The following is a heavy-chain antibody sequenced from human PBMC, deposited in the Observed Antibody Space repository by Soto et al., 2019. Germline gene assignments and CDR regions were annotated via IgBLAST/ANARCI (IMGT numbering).Heavy chain of an antibody. D-gene: IGHD3-3*01. V-gene: IGHV4-4*02. Sequence: SETLSLTCAVSGGSISSSNWWSWVRQPPGKGLEWIGEIYHSGSTNYNPSLKSRVTISVDTSKNQFSLKLSSVTAADTAVYYCARAITIFGVVIQYGNWFDPWGQGTLVTVSS. J-gene: IGHJ5*02. CDR3: ARAITIFGVVIQYGNWFDP. CDR2: IYHSGST. CDR1: GGSISSSNW.